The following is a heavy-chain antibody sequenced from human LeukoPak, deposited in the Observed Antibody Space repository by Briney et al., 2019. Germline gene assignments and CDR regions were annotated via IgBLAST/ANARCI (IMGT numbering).Heavy chain of an antibody. D-gene: IGHD6-13*01. CDR1: GYRFTDCY. CDR2: VSPDSGGT. CDR3: ASGLNSRSSSC. Sequence: ASVKVSCKASGYRFTDCYVHWVRQAPGQGHELMGRVSPDSGGTNYAQKFQGRVTMTTDTTISTAYMELSRLRSDDPAVYYCASGLNSRSSSCWGQRTRVPVSS. J-gene: IGHJ4*02. V-gene: IGHV1-2*02.